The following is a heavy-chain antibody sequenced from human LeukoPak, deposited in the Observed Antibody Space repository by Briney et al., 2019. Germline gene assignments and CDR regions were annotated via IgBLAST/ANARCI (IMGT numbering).Heavy chain of an antibody. CDR3: ARDRSGVGVTQWRFDF. CDR1: GGSLSNYY. D-gene: IGHD1-26*01. J-gene: IGHJ4*02. CDR2: IYYSGGT. Sequence: SETLTLTCTVSGGSLSNYYWTWIREPPGKGLEWIGNIYYSGGTNYNPSLKSRVTISVDTSKKQFSLNLRSVTAADTAVYYCARDRSGVGVTQWRFDFWGQGTLVSVSS. V-gene: IGHV4-59*01.